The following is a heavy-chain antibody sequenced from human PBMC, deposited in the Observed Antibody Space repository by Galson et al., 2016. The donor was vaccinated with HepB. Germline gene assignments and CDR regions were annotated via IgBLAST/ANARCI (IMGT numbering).Heavy chain of an antibody. V-gene: IGHV1-8*02. CDR3: ARKNMATGWFDH. Sequence: SVKVSCKASGYTFTDYYIHWVRQATGQGLEFMGWMKARTFNTGFAQSFQDRLTMTRNASTSTVYMELSSLRPEDTAVYYCARKNMATGWFDHWGRGTLVTVSS. J-gene: IGHJ5*02. D-gene: IGHD2/OR15-2a*01. CDR1: GYTFTDYY. CDR2: MKARTFNT.